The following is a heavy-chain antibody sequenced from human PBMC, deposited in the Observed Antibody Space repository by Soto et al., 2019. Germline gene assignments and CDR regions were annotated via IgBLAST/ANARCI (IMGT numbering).Heavy chain of an antibody. CDR1: GGSISSYY. CDR3: ASTYYGDYYYYYMDV. CDR2: IYYSGST. J-gene: IGHJ6*03. V-gene: IGHV4-59*01. Sequence: QVQLQESGPGLVKPSETLSLTCTVSGGSISSYYWSWIRQPPGKGLEWIGYIYYSGSTNYNPSLKSRVTISGDTSKNQFSLKLSSVTAADTAVYYCASTYYGDYYYYYMDVWGKGTTVTVSS. D-gene: IGHD4-17*01.